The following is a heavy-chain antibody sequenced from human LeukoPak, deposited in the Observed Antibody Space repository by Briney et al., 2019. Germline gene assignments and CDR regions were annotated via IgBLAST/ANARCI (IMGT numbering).Heavy chain of an antibody. CDR2: IYYTGQT. CDR3: ARGGGDYNGSGDWFDP. CDR1: GDSISNYY. Sequence: PSETLSLTCTVSGDSISNYYGTWIRQPPGKGLEWLGYIYYTGQTNYNPSLESRVTISVDTSRGHFSLRLTSVTAADTAIYYCARGGGDYNGSGDWFDPWGQGTLVTVSS. J-gene: IGHJ5*02. V-gene: IGHV4-59*01. D-gene: IGHD3-10*01.